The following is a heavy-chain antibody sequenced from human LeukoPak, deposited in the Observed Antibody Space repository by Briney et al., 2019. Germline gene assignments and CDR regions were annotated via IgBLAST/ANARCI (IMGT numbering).Heavy chain of an antibody. CDR3: AKDPVVYHGGSGWHYFDY. CDR2: IGGTGDRP. Sequence: PGGSLRLSCAASRFTFSSYAMSWVRQAPGRGLEWVATIGGTGDRPYYADSVKGRFTISRDNSMDTLFLQMNGLKGEDTAVYYCAKDPVVYHGGSGWHYFDYWGQGTLVTVSS. J-gene: IGHJ4*02. V-gene: IGHV3-23*01. CDR1: RFTFSSYA. D-gene: IGHD6-19*01.